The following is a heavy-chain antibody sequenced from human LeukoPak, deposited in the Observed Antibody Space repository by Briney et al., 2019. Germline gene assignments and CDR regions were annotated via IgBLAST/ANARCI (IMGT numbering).Heavy chain of an antibody. CDR1: GGSISSGSYY. CDR2: IYTSGST. D-gene: IGHD2-8*01. Sequence: PSETLSLTCTVSGGSISSGSYYWSWIRQPAGKGLEWIGRIYTSGSTNYNPSLKSRVTISVDTSKNQFSLKLTSVTAADTGIYYCARLYFTRWDYWGQGSQVIVSS. CDR3: ARLYFTRWDY. J-gene: IGHJ4*02. V-gene: IGHV4-61*02.